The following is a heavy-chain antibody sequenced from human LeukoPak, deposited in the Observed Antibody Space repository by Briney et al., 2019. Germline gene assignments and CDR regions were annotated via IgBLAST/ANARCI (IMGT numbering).Heavy chain of an antibody. CDR1: GFTFSDYY. D-gene: IGHD4-17*01. J-gene: IGHJ3*02. CDR3: ARDSLGDYRSAFDI. V-gene: IGHV3-11*04. Sequence: GGSVRLSCAASGFTFSDYYMTWIRLAPGKGLEWVSYISHSGNTIYYADSVKGRFTISRDNAKNSLYLQMNSLRAEDTAVYYCARDSLGDYRSAFDIWGQGTMVTVSS. CDR2: ISHSGNTI.